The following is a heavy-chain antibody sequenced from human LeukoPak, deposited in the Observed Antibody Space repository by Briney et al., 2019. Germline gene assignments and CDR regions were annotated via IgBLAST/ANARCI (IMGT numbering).Heavy chain of an antibody. CDR2: INHSGST. J-gene: IGHJ4*02. V-gene: IGHV4-34*01. D-gene: IGHD3-22*01. CDR3: ADSSGYSFFDY. CDR1: GGSISSYY. Sequence: TPSETLSLTCTVSGGSISSYYWSWIRQPPGKGLEWIGEINHSGSTNYNPSLKSRVTISVDTSKNQFSLKLSSVTAADTAVYYCADSSGYSFFDYWGQGTLVTVSS.